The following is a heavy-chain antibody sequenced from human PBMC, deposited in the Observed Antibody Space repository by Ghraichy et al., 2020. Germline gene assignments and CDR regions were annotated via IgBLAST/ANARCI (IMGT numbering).Heavy chain of an antibody. CDR2: IIPIFGTA. CDR3: ARGSKRNYYDSSGYYSPLDY. V-gene: IGHV1-69*13. CDR1: GGTFSSYA. J-gene: IGHJ4*02. Sequence: SVKVSCKASGGTFSSYAISWVRQAPGQGLEWMGGIIPIFGTANYAQKFQGRVTITADESTSTAYMELSSLRSEDTAVYYCARGSKRNYYDSSGYYSPLDYWGQGTLVTVSS. D-gene: IGHD3-22*01.